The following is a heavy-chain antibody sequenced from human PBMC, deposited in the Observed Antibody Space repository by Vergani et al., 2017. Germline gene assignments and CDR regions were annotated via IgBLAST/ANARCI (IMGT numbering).Heavy chain of an antibody. Sequence: QVQLVQSGAEVKKPGASVKVSCKASGYTFTSYYMHWVRQAPGQGLEWMGIINPSGGSTSYAQKFQGRVTMTRDTSTSTVYMELSSLRSEDTAVYYCARGLWDCTHIRCSPPSYWGQGTQVTVSS. CDR2: INPSGGST. J-gene: IGHJ4*02. CDR1: GYTFTSYY. V-gene: IGHV1-46*01. D-gene: IGHD2-8*01. CDR3: ARGLWDCTHIRCSPPSY.